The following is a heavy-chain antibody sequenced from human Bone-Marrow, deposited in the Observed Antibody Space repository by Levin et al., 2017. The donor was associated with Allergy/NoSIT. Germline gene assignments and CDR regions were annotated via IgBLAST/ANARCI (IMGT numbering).Heavy chain of an antibody. CDR3: ARLNGVAGIDY. V-gene: IGHV4-30-4*01. Sequence: LRLSCTVSVGAFYSGDYYWSWIRRPPGKGLEWIGYIFYSGDTYFNPSLRSRLAMSVDTSKNQFSLNLSSVTAADTAFYYCARLNGVAGIDYWGQGTLVTVSS. CDR1: VGAFYSGDYY. CDR2: IFYSGDT. D-gene: IGHD6-19*01. J-gene: IGHJ4*02.